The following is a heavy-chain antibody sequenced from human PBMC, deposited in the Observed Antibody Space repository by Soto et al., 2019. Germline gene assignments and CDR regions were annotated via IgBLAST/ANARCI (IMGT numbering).Heavy chain of an antibody. CDR2: IIPIFGTA. D-gene: IGHD6-19*01. CDR1: GGTFSSYA. Sequence: QVQLVQSGAEVKKPGSSVKVSCKASGGTFSSYAISWVRQAPGQGLEWMGGIIPIFGTANYAQKFQGRVTITVXXSXSRXYMELSSLRAEDTAVYYCAREIKIAVSENSDAFDIWGQGTMVTVSS. V-gene: IGHV1-69*12. J-gene: IGHJ3*02. CDR3: AREIKIAVSENSDAFDI.